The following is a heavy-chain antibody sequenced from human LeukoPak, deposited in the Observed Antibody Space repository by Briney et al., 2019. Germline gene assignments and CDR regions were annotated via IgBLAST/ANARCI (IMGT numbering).Heavy chain of an antibody. V-gene: IGHV4-61*02. CDR2: IYTSGST. D-gene: IGHD7-27*01. Sequence: SQTLSLTCTVSGGSISSGSYYWSWIRQPAGKGLEWIGRIYTSGSTNYNPSLKSRVTISVDTSKNQFSLKQSSVTAADTAVYYCARDGDTSFDIWGQGTMVTVSS. CDR3: ARDGDTSFDI. CDR1: GGSISSGSYY. J-gene: IGHJ3*02.